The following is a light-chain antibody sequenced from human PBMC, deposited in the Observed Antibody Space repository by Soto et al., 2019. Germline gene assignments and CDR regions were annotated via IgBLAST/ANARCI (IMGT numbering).Light chain of an antibody. J-gene: IGLJ2*01. CDR1: SSKIGSFYD. V-gene: IGLV1-40*01. Sequence: QSVLTQPPSVSGAPGQRVTIPCTGSSSKIGSFYDVHWYQQLPGTVPKLLIYGDNNRPSGVPDRFSASKSGTAASLAITGLQAEDEADYYCQSYDNSLNHVVFGGGTKLTVL. CDR3: QSYDNSLNHVV. CDR2: GDN.